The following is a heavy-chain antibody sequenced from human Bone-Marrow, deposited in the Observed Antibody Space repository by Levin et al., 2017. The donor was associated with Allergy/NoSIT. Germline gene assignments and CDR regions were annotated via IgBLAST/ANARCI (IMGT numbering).Heavy chain of an antibody. CDR3: AKAVVGATAIFSDY. D-gene: IGHD1-26*01. V-gene: IGHV3-30*18. CDR2: ISYDGSNK. CDR1: GFTFSSYG. J-gene: IGHJ4*02. Sequence: SCAASGFTFSSYGMHWVRQAPGKGLEWVAVISYDGSNKYYADSVKGRFTISRDNSKNTLYLQMNSLRAEDTAVYYCAKAVVGATAIFSDYWGQGTLVTVSS.